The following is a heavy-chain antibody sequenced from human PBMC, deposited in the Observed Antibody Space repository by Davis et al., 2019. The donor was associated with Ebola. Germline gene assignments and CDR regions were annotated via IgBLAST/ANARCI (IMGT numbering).Heavy chain of an antibody. CDR1: GGSISSYY. CDR3: AREVGTYSSGWYSGFDP. Sequence: SETLSLTCTVSGGSISSYYWSWIRQPPGKGLEWIGYIYYSGSTNYNPSLKSRVTISVDTSKNQFSLKLSSVTAADTAVYYCAREVGTYSSGWYSGFDPWGQGTLVTDSS. CDR2: IYYSGST. D-gene: IGHD6-19*01. V-gene: IGHV4-59*01. J-gene: IGHJ5*02.